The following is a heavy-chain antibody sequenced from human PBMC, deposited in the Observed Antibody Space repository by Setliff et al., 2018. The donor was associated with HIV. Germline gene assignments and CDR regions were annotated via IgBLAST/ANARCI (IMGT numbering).Heavy chain of an antibody. CDR3: AREERRNSPRITMIVVPREAQRPFDY. CDR1: GYSINSGFS. J-gene: IGHJ4*02. D-gene: IGHD3-22*01. Sequence: SETLSLTCAASGYSINSGFSRAWIRQPPGQGPQWIGSIYQSGSIYYNPSLQSRVTISVDTSKNQFSLKLSSVTAADTAVYYCAREERRNSPRITMIVVPREAQRPFDYWGQGTLVTVSS. CDR2: IYQSGSI. V-gene: IGHV4-38-2*02.